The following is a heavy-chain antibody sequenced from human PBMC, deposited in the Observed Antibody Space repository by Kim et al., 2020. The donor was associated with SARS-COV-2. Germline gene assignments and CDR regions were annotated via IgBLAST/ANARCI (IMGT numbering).Heavy chain of an antibody. V-gene: IGHV3-30*01. J-gene: IGHJ4*02. Sequence: LFTISRDNSKNTLYLQMNSLRAEDTAVYYCARDRGNYCSGGSCYSGYFDYWGQGTLVTVSS. CDR3: ARDRGNYCSGGSCYSGYFDY. D-gene: IGHD2-15*01.